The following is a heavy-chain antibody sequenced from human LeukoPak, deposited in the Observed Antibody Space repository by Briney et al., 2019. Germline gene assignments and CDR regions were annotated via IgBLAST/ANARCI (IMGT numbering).Heavy chain of an antibody. J-gene: IGHJ6*03. Sequence: QAGGSLRLSCAVSGCIFSSYAMNWVRQAPGKGLEWVSGISGSGGVTYYADSVKGRFTISRDNSKNTLYLQMDGLRTDDTAVYYCAKDPGEKPVGYYMDVWGKGTTVTVSS. D-gene: IGHD1-26*01. CDR1: GCIFSSYA. V-gene: IGHV3-23*01. CDR3: AKDPGEKPVGYYMDV. CDR2: ISGSGGVT.